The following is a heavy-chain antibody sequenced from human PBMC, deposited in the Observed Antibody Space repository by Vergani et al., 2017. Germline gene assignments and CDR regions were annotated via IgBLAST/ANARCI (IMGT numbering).Heavy chain of an antibody. CDR3: ARTRSPIAMIRQFEQ. V-gene: IGHV3-21*01. CDR1: GFYFTNSA. Sequence: EVQLVESGGGVVKPGGSLTISCATSGFYFTNSAMSWIRQAPGRGLQWVSSITRGSKSIYYADSVKGRFTITRDDVKKSLLLRMNNLKVDDTAIYYCARTRSPIAMIRQFEQWGQGTLVTVSS. D-gene: IGHD5-18*01. J-gene: IGHJ4*02. CDR2: ITRGSKSI.